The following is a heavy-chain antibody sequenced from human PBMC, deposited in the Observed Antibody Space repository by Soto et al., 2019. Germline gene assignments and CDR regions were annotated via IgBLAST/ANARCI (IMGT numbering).Heavy chain of an antibody. CDR3: ARVPNEWPLYYYYMDV. J-gene: IGHJ6*03. V-gene: IGHV3-21*01. D-gene: IGHD3-3*01. CDR2: INSSSSYK. Sequence: PGGSLRLSCAASGFTFSSYSMNWVRQAPGKGLEWVSSINSSSSYKYYADSVKSRFTISRDNAKNSLYLQMNSLRAEDTAVYYCARVPNEWPLYYYYMDVWGKGTTVTVSS. CDR1: GFTFSSYS.